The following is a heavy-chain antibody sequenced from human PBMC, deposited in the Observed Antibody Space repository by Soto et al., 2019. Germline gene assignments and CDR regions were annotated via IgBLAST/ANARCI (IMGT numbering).Heavy chain of an antibody. D-gene: IGHD6-6*01. J-gene: IGHJ4*02. CDR3: ARAYSSSSRVSDTYY. CDR2: INPSGGST. CDR1: GYTFTSYY. V-gene: IGHV1-46*01. Sequence: ASVKVSCKASGYTFTSYYMHWVRQAPGQGLEWMGIINPSGGSTSYAQKFQGRVTMTRYTSTSTVYMELSSLRSEDTAVYYCARAYSSSSRVSDTYYWGQGTLVTVSS.